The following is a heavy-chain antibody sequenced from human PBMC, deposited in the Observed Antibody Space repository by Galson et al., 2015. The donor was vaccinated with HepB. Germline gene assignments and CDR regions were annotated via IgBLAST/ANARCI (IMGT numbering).Heavy chain of an antibody. CDR2: CGQSGGNT. D-gene: IGHD1-26*01. CDR1: GFTFSTYA. J-gene: IGHJ4*02. Sequence: SLRLSCAATGFTFSTYAMSWVRQAPGKGLEWVSACGQSGGNTSYADSVRGRFTISRDNSRKTVYLQMNSLRVDDTAVYYCASNRVGAIFDYWGQGALVAVSS. CDR3: ASNRVGAIFDY. V-gene: IGHV3-23*01.